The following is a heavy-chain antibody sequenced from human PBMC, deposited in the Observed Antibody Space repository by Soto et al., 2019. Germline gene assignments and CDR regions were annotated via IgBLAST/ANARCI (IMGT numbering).Heavy chain of an antibody. D-gene: IGHD3-9*01. CDR1: GGSFSGYY. CDR2: INHSGST. V-gene: IGHV4-34*01. CDR3: ARAPITPATGYLYYGMDV. Sequence: SETLSLTCAVYGGSFSGYYWSWIRQPPGKGLEWIGEINHSGSTNYNPSLKSRVTISVDTSKNQFSLKLSSVTAADTAVYYCARAPITPATGYLYYGMDVWGQGTTVTVSS. J-gene: IGHJ6*02.